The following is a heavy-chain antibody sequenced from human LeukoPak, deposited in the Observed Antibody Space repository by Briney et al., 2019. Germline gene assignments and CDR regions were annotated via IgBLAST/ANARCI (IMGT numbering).Heavy chain of an antibody. D-gene: IGHD1-1*01. CDR2: INPSGGST. Sequence: ASVKVSCKASGYTFTSYYLHWVRQAPGQGLEWMGIINPSGGSTTYAQKFQGRLTMTRDMSTSTVYMELSSLRSDDTAVYYCARAQERGTDAFDIWGQGTMVTVSS. CDR3: ARAQERGTDAFDI. V-gene: IGHV1-46*01. CDR1: GYTFTSYY. J-gene: IGHJ3*02.